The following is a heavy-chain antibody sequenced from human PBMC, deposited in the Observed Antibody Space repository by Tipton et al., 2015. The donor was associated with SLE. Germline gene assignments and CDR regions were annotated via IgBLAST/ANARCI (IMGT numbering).Heavy chain of an antibody. V-gene: IGHV4-61*05. CDR2: IFYTGST. J-gene: IGHJ4*02. CDR1: GGSISSINYC. Sequence: TLSLTCTVSGGSISSINYCWGWIRQPPGKGLEWIGYIFYTGSTNYNPSLKSRVAMSVDMSKNQFSLKLTSVTAADTAVYYCASGNPVMPLWGQGTLVTVSS. CDR3: ASGNPVMPL. D-gene: IGHD1-1*01.